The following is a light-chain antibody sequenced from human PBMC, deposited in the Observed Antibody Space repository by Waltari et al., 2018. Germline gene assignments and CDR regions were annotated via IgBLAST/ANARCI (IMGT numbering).Light chain of an antibody. CDR2: YDD. V-gene: IGLV1-36*01. J-gene: IGLJ3*02. Sequence: QSVLTQPPSVSEAPRPRVTIPCSGCSSNLGNHPLNLYQQFPGKAPKLLIYYDDLLPSGVSDRFSGSKSGTSASLAISGLQSEDEADYYCAVWDDSLNGWVFGGGTRLTVL. CDR1: SSNLGNHP. CDR3: AVWDDSLNGWV.